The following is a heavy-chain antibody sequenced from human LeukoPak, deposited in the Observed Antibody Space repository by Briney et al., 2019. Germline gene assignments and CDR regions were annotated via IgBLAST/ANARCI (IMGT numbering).Heavy chain of an antibody. J-gene: IGHJ4*02. CDR2: IYYSGST. D-gene: IGHD3-3*01. CDR3: ARDLIASRLEIWSGYYFDY. CDR1: GGSISSSSYY. V-gene: IGHV4-39*07. Sequence: PSETLSLTCTVSGGSISSSSYYWGWIRQPPGKGLEWIGSIYYSGSTYYNPSLKSRVTISVDTSKNQFSLKLSSVTAADTAVYYCARDLIASRLEIWSGYYFDYWGQGTLVTVSS.